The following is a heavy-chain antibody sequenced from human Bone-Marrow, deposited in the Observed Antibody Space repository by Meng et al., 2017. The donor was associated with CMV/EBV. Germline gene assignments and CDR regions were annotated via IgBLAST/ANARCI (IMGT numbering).Heavy chain of an antibody. D-gene: IGHD2-8*01. CDR2: MNPNSGNT. CDR1: GYTFISYD. CDR3: ARDRNGVDGRVVYYYYGLDV. V-gene: IGHV1-8*01. Sequence: ASVKVSCKASGYTFISYDINWVRQATGQGLEWMGWMNPNSGNTGYAQKFQGRVTRTRNTSISTAYMELSSLRSEDTAVYYCARDRNGVDGRVVYYYYGLDVWGQGTTVTVSS. J-gene: IGHJ6*02.